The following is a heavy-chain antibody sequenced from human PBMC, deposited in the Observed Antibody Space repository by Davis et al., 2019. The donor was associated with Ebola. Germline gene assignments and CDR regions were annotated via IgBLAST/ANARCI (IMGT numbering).Heavy chain of an antibody. CDR1: GYTFTSYG. Sequence: ASVTVSCKASGYTFTSYGINWVRQASGQGLEWMGWISGDNGNTNYAQKLQGRVTLTTDTSTSTAYMELRSLGSDDTAVYYCARSKQNYYDSTGYYYALNWFDPWGHGTLVTVSS. V-gene: IGHV1-18*01. D-gene: IGHD3-22*01. CDR2: ISGDNGNT. J-gene: IGHJ5*02. CDR3: ARSKQNYYDSTGYYYALNWFDP.